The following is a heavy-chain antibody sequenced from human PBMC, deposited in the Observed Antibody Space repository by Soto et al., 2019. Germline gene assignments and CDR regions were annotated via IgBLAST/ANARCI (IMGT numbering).Heavy chain of an antibody. CDR1: GGSISSGGYS. V-gene: IGHV4-30-2*01. CDR3: ARVPGP. CDR2: NSGST. Sequence: QLQLQESGSGLVKPSQTLSLTCAVSGGSISSGGYSWSWIRQPPGKGLEWIGYNSGSTYYNPSLKSRVTISVDRSKNQFSLKLSSVTAADTAVYYCARVPGPWGQGTLVTVSS. J-gene: IGHJ5*02.